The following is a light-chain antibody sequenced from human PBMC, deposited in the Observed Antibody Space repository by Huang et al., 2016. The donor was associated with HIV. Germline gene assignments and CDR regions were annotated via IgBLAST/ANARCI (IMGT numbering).Light chain of an antibody. Sequence: DIQMTQFPSSLSASVGDRVTITCRASKNINCYLNWYQQKPGKAPPLLIYGESSLESGVPSRFRGNGSGTKYTLSISSLQPEELATYYCQQRYSAPRTVRQGPNLDLK. V-gene: IGKV1-39*01. CDR3: QQRYSAPRT. J-gene: IGKJ2*01. CDR1: KNINCY. CDR2: GES.